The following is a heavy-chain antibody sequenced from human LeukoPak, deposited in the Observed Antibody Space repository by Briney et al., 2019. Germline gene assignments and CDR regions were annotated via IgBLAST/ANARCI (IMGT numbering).Heavy chain of an antibody. CDR3: ARVRGSSWYLDY. Sequence: GGSLRLSCAASGFTFSDYSMNWLRQAPGKGLEGLSYITSSGGTTYYADSLRGRFTISRDNAKNSLYLQMNSLRAEDTAIYYCARVRGSSWYLDYWGQGTLVTVSS. J-gene: IGHJ4*02. CDR2: ITSSGGTT. CDR1: GFTFSDYS. D-gene: IGHD6-13*01. V-gene: IGHV3-48*01.